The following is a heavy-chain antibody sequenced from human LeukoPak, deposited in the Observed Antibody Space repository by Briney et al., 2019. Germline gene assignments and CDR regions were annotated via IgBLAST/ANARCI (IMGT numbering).Heavy chain of an antibody. J-gene: IGHJ6*02. CDR2: IYYSGST. Sequence: PSRTLSLTCTVSGGSISSGGYYWSWIRQHPGKGLEWIGYIYYSGSTYYNPSLKSRVTISVDTSKNQFSLKLSSVTAADTAVYYCARRIIVVVPAAPPDGMDVWGQGTTVTVSS. CDR1: GGSISSGGYY. V-gene: IGHV4-31*03. D-gene: IGHD2-2*01. CDR3: ARRIIVVVPAAPPDGMDV.